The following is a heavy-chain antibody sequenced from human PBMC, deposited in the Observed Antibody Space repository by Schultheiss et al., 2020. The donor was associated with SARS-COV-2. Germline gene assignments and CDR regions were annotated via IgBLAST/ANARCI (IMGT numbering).Heavy chain of an antibody. CDR1: GGSISSYY. V-gene: IGHV4-59*05. CDR3: ARDLGSYSSSWYRYFDL. J-gene: IGHJ2*01. CDR2: IYYSGST. Sequence: SETLSLTCTVSGGSISSYYWSWIRQPAGKGLEWIGRIYYSGSTYYNPSLKSRVTISVDTSKNQFSLKLSSVTAADTAVYYCARDLGSYSSSWYRYFDLWGRGTLVTVSS. D-gene: IGHD6-13*01.